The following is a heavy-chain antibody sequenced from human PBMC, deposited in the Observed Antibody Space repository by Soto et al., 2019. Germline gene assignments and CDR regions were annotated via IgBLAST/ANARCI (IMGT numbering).Heavy chain of an antibody. Sequence: GASVKVSGKVSGYTLTELSMHWVRQAPGKGLEWMGGFDPEDGETIYAQKFQGRVTMTEDTSTDTAYMELSSLRSEDTAVYYCATGGRFTPFDPWGQGTLVTSPQ. CDR1: GYTLTELS. CDR3: ATGGRFTPFDP. CDR2: FDPEDGET. J-gene: IGHJ5*02. V-gene: IGHV1-24*01.